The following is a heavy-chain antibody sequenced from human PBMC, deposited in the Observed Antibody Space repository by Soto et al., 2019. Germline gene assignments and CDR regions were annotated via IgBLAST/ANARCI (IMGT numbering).Heavy chain of an antibody. CDR3: ARASRYCTNGVCLGDFDY. CDR2: VSYDGNSK. Sequence: QVQLVGSGGGVVQPGGSLRLSCAASEITFSDYAIHWVRRAPGKGLEWVATVSYDGNSKYYADSVKGRFTISRDNSKNTLYLQMSGLRTEDTAVYYCARASRYCTNGVCLGDFDYWGQGTLVTVSS. D-gene: IGHD2-8*01. V-gene: IGHV3-30-3*01. CDR1: EITFSDYA. J-gene: IGHJ4*02.